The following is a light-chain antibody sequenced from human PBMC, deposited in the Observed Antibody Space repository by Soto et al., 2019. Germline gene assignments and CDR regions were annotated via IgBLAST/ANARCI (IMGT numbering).Light chain of an antibody. CDR2: GAS. CDR1: QSVSSSY. V-gene: IGKV3-20*01. Sequence: GWTKSTGTLSLSPGERATLSCRAIQSVSSSYLAWYQQKPGQAPRLLIYGASSRATGIPDRFSGSGSGTDFTLTISRLEPEDFAVYYCQQYGSLLPITFCQ. CDR3: QQYGSLLPIT. J-gene: IGKJ5*01.